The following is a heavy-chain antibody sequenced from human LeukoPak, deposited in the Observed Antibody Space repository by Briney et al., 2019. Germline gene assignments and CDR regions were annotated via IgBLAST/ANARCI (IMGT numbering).Heavy chain of an antibody. CDR2: IYYSGST. D-gene: IGHD3-3*01. CDR1: GGSISSSSYY. CDR3: ARYMRDSGTYDFDY. V-gene: IGHV4-39*07. Sequence: SETLSLTCTVSGGSISSSSYYWGWIRQPPGKGLEWIGSIYYSGSTYYNPSLKSRVTISVDTSKNQFSLDLSSVTAADTAVYYCARYMRDSGTYDFDYWGQGTLVTVSS. J-gene: IGHJ4*02.